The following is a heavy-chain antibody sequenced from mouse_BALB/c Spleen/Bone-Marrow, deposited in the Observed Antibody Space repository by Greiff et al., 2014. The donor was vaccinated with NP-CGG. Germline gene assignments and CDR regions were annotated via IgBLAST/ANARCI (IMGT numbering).Heavy chain of an antibody. V-gene: IGHV1-22*01. J-gene: IGHJ3*01. CDR1: GYTFTGYT. CDR3: SRSSPWAFDY. Sequence: VQLQQSGPELVKPGASVKISCKTSGYTFTGYTMHWVQQSHGKGLEWIGGINPNNGGTNYNEKFKGKATLTVDKSSSTAYMELRSLSSEDSAVYYCSRSSPWAFDYWGQGTPVTVSA. CDR2: INPNNGGT.